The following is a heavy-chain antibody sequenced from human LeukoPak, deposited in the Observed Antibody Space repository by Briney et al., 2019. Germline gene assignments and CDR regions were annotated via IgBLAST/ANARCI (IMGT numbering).Heavy chain of an antibody. D-gene: IGHD3-10*01. CDR1: GYTFTSNY. Sequence: ASVKVSCKAFGYTFTSNYMHWVRQAPGQGLEWMGVISPSGGSTTYAQKFQGRVTLTRDMSTSTDYLELSSLRAEDTAVYYCAKDYYGSGSGIYKKQRPYYFDYWGQGTLVTVSS. CDR2: ISPSGGST. V-gene: IGHV1-46*01. CDR3: AKDYYGSGSGIYKKQRPYYFDY. J-gene: IGHJ4*02.